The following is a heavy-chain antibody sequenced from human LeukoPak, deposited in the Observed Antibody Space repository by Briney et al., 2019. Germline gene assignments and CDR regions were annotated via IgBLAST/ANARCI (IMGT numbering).Heavy chain of an antibody. CDR1: GFTFSSYG. V-gene: IGHV3-33*01. J-gene: IGHJ4*02. CDR2: IWYDGSNK. CDR3: ARDRRRRVPAVFDY. Sequence: GALRLSCAASGFTFSSYGMHWVRQAPGKGLEWVAVIWYDGSNKYYADSVKGRFTISRDNSKNTLYLQMNSLRAEDTAVYYCARDRRRRVPAVFDYWGQGTLVTVSS. D-gene: IGHD2-2*01.